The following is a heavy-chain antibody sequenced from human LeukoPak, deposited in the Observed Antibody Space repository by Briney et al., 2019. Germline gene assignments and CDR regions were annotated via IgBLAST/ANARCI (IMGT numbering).Heavy chain of an antibody. CDR3: ARELGYCSGGSCYSVGALDV. V-gene: IGHV1-46*01. CDR1: GGTFSSYA. Sequence: ASVKVSCKASGGTFSSYAISWVRQAPGQGLEWMGIINPSGGSTSYAQKFQGRVTMTRDTSTSTVYMELSSLRSEDTAVYYCARELGYCSGGSCYSVGALDVWGQGTTVTVSS. D-gene: IGHD2-15*01. CDR2: INPSGGST. J-gene: IGHJ6*02.